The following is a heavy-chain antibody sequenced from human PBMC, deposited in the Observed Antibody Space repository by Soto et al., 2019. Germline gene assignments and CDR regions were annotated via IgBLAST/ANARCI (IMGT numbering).Heavy chain of an antibody. CDR1: GGSFSGYY. Sequence: PXETLSLTCSVYGGSFSGYYWSWIRQPPGKGLEWIGEINHSGSTNYNPSLKSRVTISVDTSKNQFSLKLSSVTAADTAVYYCERDRIVVVPVRTRRNWFDPWGQGTLVTVYS. J-gene: IGHJ5*02. CDR3: ERDRIVVVPVRTRRNWFDP. CDR2: INHSGST. V-gene: IGHV4-34*01. D-gene: IGHD2-2*01.